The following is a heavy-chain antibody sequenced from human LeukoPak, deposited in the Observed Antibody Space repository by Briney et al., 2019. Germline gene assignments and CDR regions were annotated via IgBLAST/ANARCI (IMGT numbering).Heavy chain of an antibody. CDR1: GGSISSYY. CDR3: AETDIVVVPEEGYFQH. CDR2: IYSRGST. J-gene: IGHJ1*01. Sequence: SETPSLTCTVSGGSISSYYWSWIRQPAGKGREGVGRIYSRGSTNYNPPPKSRVTMSVDKSMKQLPRMWRCATAADTAVYCSAETDIVVVPEEGYFQHWGQGTLVTVSS. V-gene: IGHV4-4*07. D-gene: IGHD2-2*01.